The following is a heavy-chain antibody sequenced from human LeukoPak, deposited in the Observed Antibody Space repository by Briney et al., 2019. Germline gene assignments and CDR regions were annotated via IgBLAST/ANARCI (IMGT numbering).Heavy chain of an antibody. D-gene: IGHD4/OR15-4a*01. CDR3: XXXXXXXARLRTIFDY. CDR1: GYSISTGYY. CDR2: FYHGGST. V-gene: IGHV4-38-2*02. J-gene: IGHJ4*02. Sequence: SETLSLTCTVSGYSISTGYYWDWIRQPPGKGLEWIGTFYHGGSTYYNPSLKSRVTISVDTSKNQFSLNLTSVTAADTAVYYXXXXXXXXARLRTIFDYWGQGTLVTVSS.